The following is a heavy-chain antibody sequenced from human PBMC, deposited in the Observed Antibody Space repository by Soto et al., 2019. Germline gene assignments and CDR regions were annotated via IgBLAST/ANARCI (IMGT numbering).Heavy chain of an antibody. CDR2: ISSSSSTI. D-gene: IGHD2-2*01. CDR1: GFTFSSYS. J-gene: IGHJ5*02. Sequence: PGGSLRLSCAASGFTFSSYSMNWVRQAPGKGLEWVSYISSSSSTIYYADSVKGRFTISRDNAKNSLYLQMNSLRAEDTAVYYCAREEVGYCSSTSCRTTWFDPWGQGTLVTVSS. V-gene: IGHV3-48*01. CDR3: AREEVGYCSSTSCRTTWFDP.